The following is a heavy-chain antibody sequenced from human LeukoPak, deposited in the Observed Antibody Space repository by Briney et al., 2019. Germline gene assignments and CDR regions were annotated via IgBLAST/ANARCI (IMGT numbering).Heavy chain of an antibody. Sequence: GESLKISCKGSGYSFTSYWIGWVRQMPGKGLEWMGIIYPGDSDTRYSPSFQGQVTISADKSISTAYLQWSSLKASDTAMYYCASTYGSGRARYYFDYWGQGTLVTVSS. CDR1: GYSFTSYW. CDR3: ASTYGSGRARYYFDY. J-gene: IGHJ4*02. D-gene: IGHD3-10*01. CDR2: IYPGDSDT. V-gene: IGHV5-51*01.